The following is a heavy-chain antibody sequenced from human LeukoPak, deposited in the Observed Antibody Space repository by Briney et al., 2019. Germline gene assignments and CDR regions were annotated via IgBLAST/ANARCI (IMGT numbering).Heavy chain of an antibody. D-gene: IGHD6-6*01. CDR3: AKAKYSSSPYYFDY. Sequence: PGGSLRLSCAASGFTVSSYGMHWVRQAPGKGLEWVAFIRCDGSNKYYADSVKGRFTISRDNSKNTLYLQMNSLRAEDTAVYYCAKAKYSSSPYYFDYWGQGTLVTVSS. CDR2: IRCDGSNK. J-gene: IGHJ4*02. CDR1: GFTVSSYG. V-gene: IGHV3-30*02.